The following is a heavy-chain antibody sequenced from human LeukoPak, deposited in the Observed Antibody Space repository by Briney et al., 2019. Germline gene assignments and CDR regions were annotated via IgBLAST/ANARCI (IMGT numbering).Heavy chain of an antibody. Sequence: ASVTVSCKASGYTFTGYYKHWERQAPGPGLEWMGWINPNSGGTNYAQKFQGRVTMTRDTSISTAYMELSRLRSDDTAVYYCAREENSSGWYACAFDIWGQGTMVTVSS. D-gene: IGHD6-19*01. J-gene: IGHJ3*02. CDR2: INPNSGGT. CDR1: GYTFTGYY. V-gene: IGHV1-2*02. CDR3: AREENSSGWYACAFDI.